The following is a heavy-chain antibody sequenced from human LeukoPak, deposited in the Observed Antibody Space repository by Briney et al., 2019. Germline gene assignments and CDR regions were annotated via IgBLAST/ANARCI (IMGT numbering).Heavy chain of an antibody. Sequence: SQTLSLTCTVSGGSISDGVYYWNWIRQSPGKGLEWIGYIYYSENTYYNPSLKSRVTISIDTSKNQFFLKVTSVTAADTATYFCAREKAAYTGDCHSFDRWGQGILVTVSS. J-gene: IGHJ5*02. CDR1: GGSISDGVYY. V-gene: IGHV4-30-4*01. CDR2: IYYSENT. D-gene: IGHD2-21*02. CDR3: AREKAAYTGDCHSFDR.